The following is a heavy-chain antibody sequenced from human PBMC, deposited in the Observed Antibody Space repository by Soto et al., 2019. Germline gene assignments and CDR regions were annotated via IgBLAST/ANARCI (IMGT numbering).Heavy chain of an antibody. CDR2: IYPGDSDT. V-gene: IGHV5-51*01. CDR3: ARQGSGYYDSSGYYDFDY. D-gene: IGHD3-22*01. CDR1: GYSFTSYW. Sequence: GESLKISCKGSGYSFTSYWIGWVRQMPGKGLEWMGIIYPGDSDTRYSPSFQGQVTISADKSISTAYLRWSSLKASDTAMYYCARQGSGYYDSSGYYDFDYWGQGTLVTVSS. J-gene: IGHJ4*02.